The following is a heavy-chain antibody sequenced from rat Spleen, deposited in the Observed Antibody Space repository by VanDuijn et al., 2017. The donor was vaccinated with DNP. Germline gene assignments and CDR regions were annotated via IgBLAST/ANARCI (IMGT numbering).Heavy chain of an antibody. D-gene: IGHD1-9*01. J-gene: IGHJ1*01. CDR3: ATDYGYTWYFDF. CDR2: IINSGGNT. V-gene: IGHV5-31*01. Sequence: EVQLVESGGDLVQPGRSLKLSCAVSGITLNKYWMTWIRQAPGKGLEWIASIINSGGNTYYPDSVKGRFTISRDNAKSTLYLQMNSLRSEDTATYYCATDYGYTWYFDFWGPGTMVTVSS. CDR1: GITLNKYW.